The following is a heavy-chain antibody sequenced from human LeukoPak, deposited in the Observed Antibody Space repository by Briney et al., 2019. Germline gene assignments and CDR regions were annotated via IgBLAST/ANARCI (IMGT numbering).Heavy chain of an antibody. J-gene: IGHJ4*02. CDR2: INSDGSWT. CDR3: VSFYEAY. Sequence: GGSLRLSCAASGNYWMHWVRQAPGKGLAWVSHINSDGSWTSYADSVKGRFTISKDNAKNTVYLQMNNLRAGDTAVYYCVSFYEAYWGRGTLVTVSS. CDR1: GNYW. D-gene: IGHD2/OR15-2a*01. V-gene: IGHV3-74*01.